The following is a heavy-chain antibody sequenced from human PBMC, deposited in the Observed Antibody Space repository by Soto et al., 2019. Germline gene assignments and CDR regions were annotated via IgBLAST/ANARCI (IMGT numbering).Heavy chain of an antibody. V-gene: IGHV3-23*01. CDR1: GFPFSNYA. CDR2: LSGSGVST. CDR3: VRDFEY. J-gene: IGHJ4*02. Sequence: GGSLRLSCAASGFPFSNYAMTWVRQAPGKGLEWVSALSGSGVSTYYADSVMGRFTISRDNSKNTVYLQMNSLRAEDTAVYYCVRDFEYWGQGTLVTVSS.